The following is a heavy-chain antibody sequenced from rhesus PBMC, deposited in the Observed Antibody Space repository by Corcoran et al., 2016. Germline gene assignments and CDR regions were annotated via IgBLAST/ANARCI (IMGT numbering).Heavy chain of an antibody. J-gene: IGHJ4*01. D-gene: IGHD6-25*01. V-gene: IGHV3S5*01. CDR2: INGGGGST. CDR3: AKRMYSGSWRYFDY. Sequence: EVQLVETGGGLVQPGGSVKCSCAASGFTFHNYGMSWVRQAPGKWLVWVSAINGGGGSTYYADSVKGRFTISRDNSKNTLSLQMSSLRAEDTAIYYCAKRMYSGSWRYFDYWGQGVLVTVSS. CDR1: GFTFHNYG.